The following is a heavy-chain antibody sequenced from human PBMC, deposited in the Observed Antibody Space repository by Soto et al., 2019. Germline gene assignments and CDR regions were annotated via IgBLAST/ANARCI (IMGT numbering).Heavy chain of an antibody. CDR3: ARLPFPWGWFDP. CDR1: GLPVPPNN. D-gene: IGHD3-16*01. J-gene: IGHJ5*02. Sequence: PGGSLGLPCVVFGLPVPPNNWSGSGKAPGKGLEWLSYISGSGRTIYSADSVKGRFTISRDNATNSLYLQMNNVRTEDTAVYYCARLPFPWGWFDPWGQGTLVTVSS. CDR2: ISGSGRTI. V-gene: IGHV3-11*01.